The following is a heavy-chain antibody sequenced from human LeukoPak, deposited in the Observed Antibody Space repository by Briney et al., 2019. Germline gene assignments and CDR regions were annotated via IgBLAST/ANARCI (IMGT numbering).Heavy chain of an antibody. D-gene: IGHD3-10*01. CDR3: ASFSWGSGSYNQEAIWSWFDP. V-gene: IGHV4-59*08. CDR2: INYSGNT. J-gene: IGHJ5*02. CDR1: GGSIGSYY. Sequence: SETLSLTCTVSGGSIGSYYWSWIRQPPGKGLEWIGYINYSGNTNYNPSLKSRVTISVDTSKNQFSLKLSSVTAADTAVYYCASFSWGSGSYNQEAIWSWFDPWGQGTLVIVSS.